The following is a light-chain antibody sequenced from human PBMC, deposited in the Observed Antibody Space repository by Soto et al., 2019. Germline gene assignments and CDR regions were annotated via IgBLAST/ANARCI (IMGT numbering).Light chain of an antibody. CDR3: QQYGSSPRFT. V-gene: IGKV3-20*01. CDR1: QSIASSY. J-gene: IGKJ3*01. CDR2: GAS. Sequence: EIVLTQSPGTLSLSPGESATLSCRASQSIASSYLAWFQQKPGQAPRLLIYGASSRATGIPDRFSGSGSRTDFTLTITRLEPEDVAVYYCQQYGSSPRFTFGPGTKVDIK.